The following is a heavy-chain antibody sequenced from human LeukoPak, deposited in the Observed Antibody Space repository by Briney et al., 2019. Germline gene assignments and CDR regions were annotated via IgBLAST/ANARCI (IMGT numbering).Heavy chain of an antibody. CDR2: INPNSGGT. CDR3: ARGLVDTAMVPNDY. Sequence: ASVSVSGKASGYTFTAYYMHWVRQAPGQGLEWMGWINPNSGGTNYAQKFQGRVTMTRDTSISTAYMELSGLRSDDTAVYYCARGLVDTAMVPNDYWGQGTLVTVSS. V-gene: IGHV1-2*02. D-gene: IGHD5-18*01. CDR1: GYTFTAYY. J-gene: IGHJ4*02.